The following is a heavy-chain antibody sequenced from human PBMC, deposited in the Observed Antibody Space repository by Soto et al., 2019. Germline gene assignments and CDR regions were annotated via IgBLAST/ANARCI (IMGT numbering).Heavy chain of an antibody. J-gene: IGHJ6*03. CDR2: IYYSGST. CDR3: ARRPASIAAPHYYYYMDV. V-gene: IGHV4-59*08. CDR1: GGSISSYY. D-gene: IGHD6-6*01. Sequence: PSETLSLTCTVSGGSISSYYWSWIRQPPGKGLEWIGYIYYSGSTNYNPSLKSRVTISVDTSKNQFSLKLSSVTAADTAVYYCARRPASIAAPHYYYYMDVWGKGTTVTVS.